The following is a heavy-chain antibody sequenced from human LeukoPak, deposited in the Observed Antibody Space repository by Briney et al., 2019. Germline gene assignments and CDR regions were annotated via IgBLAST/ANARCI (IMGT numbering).Heavy chain of an antibody. Sequence: PSETLSLTCTVSGGSISSYYRSWIRQPAGKGLEWIGRIYTSGSTNYNPSLKSRVTMSVDTSKNQFSLKLSSVTAADTAVYYCARGLAAGNSYYFDYWGQGTLVTVSS. V-gene: IGHV4-4*07. CDR3: ARGLAAGNSYYFDY. CDR1: GGSISSYY. D-gene: IGHD6-13*01. CDR2: IYTSGST. J-gene: IGHJ4*02.